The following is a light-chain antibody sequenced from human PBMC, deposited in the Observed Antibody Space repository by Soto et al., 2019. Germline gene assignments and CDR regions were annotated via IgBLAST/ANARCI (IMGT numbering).Light chain of an antibody. CDR1: QTIRSNY. Sequence: ETVLTQSPGTLYLSPGERATLSCRASQTIRSNYLAWYRQTPRQAPRLLIYGASNRATGIADRFSGSGSGTDFTLIISRLEPEDFALYYCQQYGSSPWTFGQGTKVEIK. J-gene: IGKJ1*01. V-gene: IGKV3-20*01. CDR2: GAS. CDR3: QQYGSSPWT.